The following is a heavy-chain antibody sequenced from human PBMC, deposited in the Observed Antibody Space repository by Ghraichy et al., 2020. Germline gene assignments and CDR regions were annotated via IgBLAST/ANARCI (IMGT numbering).Heavy chain of an antibody. Sequence: SQTLSLTCSVSGGSISSSAYYWGWIRQSPGKGLEWIGSVYYTGSTYSNPSLKSPVTMSVDTSKNQFSLNLKSVTAADTAVYYCARHSRSSAYTYGLFDHWGQGTLVSVSS. CDR2: VYYTGST. CDR1: GGSISSSAYY. D-gene: IGHD5-18*01. J-gene: IGHJ4*02. V-gene: IGHV4-39*07. CDR3: ARHSRSSAYTYGLFDH.